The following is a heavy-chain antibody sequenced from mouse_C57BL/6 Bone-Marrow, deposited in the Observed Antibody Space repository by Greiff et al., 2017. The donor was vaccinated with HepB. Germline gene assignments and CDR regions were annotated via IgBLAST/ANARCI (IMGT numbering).Heavy chain of an antibody. CDR1: GYTFTGYW. CDR3: ASQGGSFNWAWFAY. Sequence: VQLQQSGAELMKPGASVKLSCKATGYTFTGYWIEWVKQRPGHGLEWIGEILPGSGSTNYNEKFKGKATFTADTSSNTAYMPLSSLTTEDSALYYCASQGGSFNWAWFAYWGQGTLVTVSA. V-gene: IGHV1-9*01. D-gene: IGHD4-1*02. J-gene: IGHJ3*01. CDR2: ILPGSGST.